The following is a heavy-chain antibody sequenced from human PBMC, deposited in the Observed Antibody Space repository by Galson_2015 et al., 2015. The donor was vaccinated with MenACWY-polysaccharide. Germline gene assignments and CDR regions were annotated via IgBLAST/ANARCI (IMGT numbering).Heavy chain of an antibody. CDR1: GFTFNSYA. CDR3: ARDYCSRTSCYGLDV. V-gene: IGHV3-30-3*01. J-gene: IGHJ6*02. CDR2: ISYDETNK. D-gene: IGHD2-2*01. Sequence: SLRLSCAASGFTFNSYAMHWVRPAPCKGLEWVAVISYDETNKYYADSVKGRFPISRDNSKNTLYLQMNSLRAEDAAVYYCARDYCSRTSCYGLDVWGQGTTVIVSS.